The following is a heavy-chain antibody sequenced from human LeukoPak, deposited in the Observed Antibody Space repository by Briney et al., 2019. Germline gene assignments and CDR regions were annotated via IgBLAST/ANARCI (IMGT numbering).Heavy chain of an antibody. V-gene: IGHV3-7*01. CDR3: ARGQQSGQESYYGLGTDAFDI. CDR2: IKQDGSEK. D-gene: IGHD1-26*01. Sequence: PGGSLRLSCAASGFTFSSYWMSWVRQAPGKGLEWVANIKQDGSEKYYVDSVKGRFTISRDNAKNSLYLQMNSLRAEDTAVYYCARGQQSGQESYYGLGTDAFDIWGQGTMVTVSS. J-gene: IGHJ3*02. CDR1: GFTFSSYW.